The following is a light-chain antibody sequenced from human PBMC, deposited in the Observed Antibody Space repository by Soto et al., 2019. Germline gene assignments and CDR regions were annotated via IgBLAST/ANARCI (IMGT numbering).Light chain of an antibody. Sequence: QSALTQPPSASGSPGQSVTISCTGTSSDVGGYNYVSWYQQHPGKAPKLMIYEVSKRPSGVPDRFSGSKSGNTASLTVSGLQAEDEADYYCSSYAGSNNFPAVFGGGTQLTVL. CDR1: SSDVGGYNY. CDR2: EVS. J-gene: IGLJ7*01. V-gene: IGLV2-8*01. CDR3: SSYAGSNNFPAV.